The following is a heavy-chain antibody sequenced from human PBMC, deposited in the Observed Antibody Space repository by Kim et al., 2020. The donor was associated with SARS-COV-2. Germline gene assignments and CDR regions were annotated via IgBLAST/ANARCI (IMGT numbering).Heavy chain of an antibody. V-gene: IGHV1-2*04. Sequence: ASVKVSCKASGYTFTGYYMHWVRQAPGQGLEWMGWINPNSGGTNYAQKFQGWVTMTRDTSINTAYMELSRLRSDDTAVYYCAREGDCSGGSCYSTGGYYYGMDVWGQGTTVTVSS. CDR3: AREGDCSGGSCYSTGGYYYGMDV. CDR2: INPNSGGT. CDR1: GYTFTGYY. J-gene: IGHJ6*02. D-gene: IGHD2-15*01.